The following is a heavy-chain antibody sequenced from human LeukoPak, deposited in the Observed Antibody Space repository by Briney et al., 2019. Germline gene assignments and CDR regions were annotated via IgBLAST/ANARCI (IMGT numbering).Heavy chain of an antibody. Sequence: GASVKVSCKASGYTFTGCYMHWVRQAPGQGLEWMGWINPNSGGTNYAQKFQGWVTMTRDTSISTAYMELSRLRSAGTAVYYCARGANYGPRSGWYFDLWGRGTLVTVSS. D-gene: IGHD4/OR15-4a*01. V-gene: IGHV1-2*04. CDR3: ARGANYGPRSGWYFDL. J-gene: IGHJ2*01. CDR2: INPNSGGT. CDR1: GYTFTGCY.